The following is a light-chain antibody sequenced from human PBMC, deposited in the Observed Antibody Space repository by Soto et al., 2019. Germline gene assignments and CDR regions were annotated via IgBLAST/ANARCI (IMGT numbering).Light chain of an antibody. CDR1: QNIRSR. CDR3: QQSYSTPWT. CDR2: DAS. V-gene: IGKV1-39*01. Sequence: FKITPSTCTLSASVGDNATITCRASQNIRSRLAWFQQKPGKAPKLLIYDASSLESGVPSRFSGSGSGTDFTLTISSLQPEDFATYYCQQSYSTPWTFGQGTKVDIK. J-gene: IGKJ1*01.